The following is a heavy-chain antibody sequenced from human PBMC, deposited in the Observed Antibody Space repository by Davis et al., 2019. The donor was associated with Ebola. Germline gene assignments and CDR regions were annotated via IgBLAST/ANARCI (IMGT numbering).Heavy chain of an antibody. Sequence: PSETLSLTCTVSGGSISSHYWSWIRQPPGKGLEWIGYIYYSGSTNYNPSLKSRVTISVDTSKNQFSLKLSSVTAADTAVYYCARAPNDNWFDPWGQGTLVTVSS. CDR3: ARAPNDNWFDP. J-gene: IGHJ5*02. D-gene: IGHD4/OR15-4a*01. CDR2: IYYSGST. CDR1: GGSISSHY. V-gene: IGHV4-59*11.